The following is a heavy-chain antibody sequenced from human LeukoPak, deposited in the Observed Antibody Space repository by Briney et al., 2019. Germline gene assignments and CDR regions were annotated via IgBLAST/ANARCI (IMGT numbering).Heavy chain of an antibody. CDR1: GFNFASHW. V-gene: IGHV4-34*01. CDR3: ARGPNWEKPYYFDY. D-gene: IGHD7-27*01. CDR2: INHSGST. Sequence: TGGSLRLSCAASGFNFASHWMHWIRQPPGKGLEWIGEINHSGSTNYNPSLKSRVTISVYTSKNQFSLKLSSVTAADTAVYYCARGPNWEKPYYFDYWGQGTLVTVSS. J-gene: IGHJ4*02.